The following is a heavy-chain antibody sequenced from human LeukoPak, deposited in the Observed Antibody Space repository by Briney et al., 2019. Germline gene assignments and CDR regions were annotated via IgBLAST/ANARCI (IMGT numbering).Heavy chain of an antibody. V-gene: IGHV4-59*01. CDR1: GGSISSYY. J-gene: IGHJ2*01. Sequence: SETLSLTCTVSGGSISSYYWCWIRQPPGKGLEWIGYIFYSGSTNYNPSLKSRVTISVDTSKNQFSLKLSSVTAADTAVYYCARVYYSNSYDYWYFDLWGRGTLVTVSS. D-gene: IGHD6-13*01. CDR2: IFYSGST. CDR3: ARVYYSNSYDYWYFDL.